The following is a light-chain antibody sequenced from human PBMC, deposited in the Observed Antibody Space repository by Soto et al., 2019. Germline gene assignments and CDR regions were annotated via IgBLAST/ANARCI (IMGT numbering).Light chain of an antibody. CDR2: EVS. CDR3: NSYTSSSTLVV. Sequence: QSALTQPASVSGSPGQSITIPCTGTSSDVGGYNYVSWYQQHPGKAPKLMIYEVSNRPSGVSNRFSGSKSGNTASLTISGLQAEDEADYYCNSYTSSSTLVVFGGGTQLTVL. CDR1: SSDVGGYNY. J-gene: IGLJ2*01. V-gene: IGLV2-14*01.